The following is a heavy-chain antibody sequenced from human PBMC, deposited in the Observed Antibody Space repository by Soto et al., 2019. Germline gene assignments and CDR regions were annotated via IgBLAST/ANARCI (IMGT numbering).Heavy chain of an antibody. V-gene: IGHV3-64D*08. D-gene: IGHD6-13*01. J-gene: IGHJ6*02. CDR1: GFTFSSYA. CDR2: ISSNGGST. CDR3: VNGPAGTLGGYYYGMDV. Sequence: GGSLRLSCSASGFTFSSYAMHWVRQAPGKGLEYVSAISSNGGSTYYADSVKGRFTISRDNSKNTLYLQMSSLRAEDTAVYYCVNGPAGTLGGYYYGMDVWGQGTTVTVSS.